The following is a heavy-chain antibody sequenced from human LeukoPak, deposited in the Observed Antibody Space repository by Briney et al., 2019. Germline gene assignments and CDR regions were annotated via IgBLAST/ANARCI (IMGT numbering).Heavy chain of an antibody. CDR2: IIPIFGTA. CDR3: ARALRYYDFWSGYYTLSGMDV. D-gene: IGHD3-3*01. V-gene: IGHV1-69*13. CDR1: GGTFSSYA. J-gene: IGHJ6*02. Sequence: EASVKVSCKASGGTFSSYAISWVRQAPGQGLEWMGGIIPIFGTANYAQKFQGRVTITADESTSTAYMELSNLRSEDTAVYYCARALRYYDFWSGYYTLSGMDVWGQGTTVTVSS.